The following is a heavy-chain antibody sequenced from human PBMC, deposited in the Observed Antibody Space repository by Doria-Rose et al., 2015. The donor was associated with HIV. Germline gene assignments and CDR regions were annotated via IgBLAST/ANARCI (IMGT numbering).Heavy chain of an antibody. CDR2: INHSGST. V-gene: IGHV4-34*01. J-gene: IGHJ6*02. CDR1: GGSFSGYS. Sequence: QVQLQQWDAGLVKPSETLSLTCAVFGGSFSGYSWSWIRQPPGKGLEWIGEINHSGSTNYKTSLKSPVTISLDTSKNLFSLKLSSVTAADTAVYYCARGLLRGGWNDVDYYYGMDVWGQGTTVTVSS. D-gene: IGHD1-1*01. CDR3: ARGLLRGGWNDVDYYYGMDV.